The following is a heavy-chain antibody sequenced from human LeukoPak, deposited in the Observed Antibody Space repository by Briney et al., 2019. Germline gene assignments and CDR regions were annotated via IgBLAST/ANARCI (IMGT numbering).Heavy chain of an antibody. Sequence: QPGGSLRLSCAASGFTFSSNYMSWVRQAPGKGLEWVSVIYSGGSTYYADSVKGRFTISRDDSKNILYLQMNSLRADDTAVYYCAAWGNWFDPWGQGTLVTVSS. J-gene: IGHJ5*01. CDR1: GFTFSSNY. CDR3: AAWGNWFDP. V-gene: IGHV3-66*01. D-gene: IGHD7-27*01. CDR2: IYSGGST.